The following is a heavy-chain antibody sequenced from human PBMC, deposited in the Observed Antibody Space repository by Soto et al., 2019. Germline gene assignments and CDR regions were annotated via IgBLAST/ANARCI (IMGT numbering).Heavy chain of an antibody. CDR2: ISRSSSYI. V-gene: IGHV3-21*01. Sequence: EVQLVESGGGLVKPGGSLRLSCAASGFTFSSYSMNWVRQAPGKGLEWVSSISRSSSYIYYADSVKGRFTISRDNAKNSLFLQMHSLRAADTAVYYCGAASGAYWGQGTLVTVSS. CDR3: GAASGAY. J-gene: IGHJ4*02. D-gene: IGHD2-15*01. CDR1: GFTFSSYS.